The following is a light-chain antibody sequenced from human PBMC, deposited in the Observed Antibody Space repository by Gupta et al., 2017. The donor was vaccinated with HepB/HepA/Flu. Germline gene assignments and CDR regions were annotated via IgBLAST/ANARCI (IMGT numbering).Light chain of an antibody. J-gene: IGKJ3*01. CDR3: QQYDDWPRLT. Sequence: TQSPATLSVSPGETITLSCRASHFVSVGVAWYAQRPGQAPRLLIYDASSRAADVPSRFTGAGFGTDFTLTITSLQSEDVGIYHCQQYDDWPRLTFGPGTRVDI. CDR2: DAS. V-gene: IGKV3-15*01. CDR1: HFVSVG.